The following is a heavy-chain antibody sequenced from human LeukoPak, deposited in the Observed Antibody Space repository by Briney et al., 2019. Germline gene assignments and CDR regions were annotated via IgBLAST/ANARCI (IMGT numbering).Heavy chain of an antibody. J-gene: IGHJ6*02. D-gene: IGHD3-22*01. CDR2: INAGNGNT. CDR3: ARCPTFYDSSGYYYYYYGMDV. Sequence: ASVKVSCKASGYTFTSYAMHWVRQAPGQRLEWMGWINAGNGNTKYSQKFQGRVTITRDTSASTAYMELSSLRSEDTAVYYCARCPTFYDSSGYYYYYYGMDVWGQGTTVTASS. CDR1: GYTFTSYA. V-gene: IGHV1-3*01.